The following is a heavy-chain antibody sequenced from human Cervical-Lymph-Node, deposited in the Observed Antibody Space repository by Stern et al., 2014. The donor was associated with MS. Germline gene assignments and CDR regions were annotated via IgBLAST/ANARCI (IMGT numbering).Heavy chain of an antibody. CDR3: TTLDRSYPYYYYGMDV. Sequence: EVQLVESGGGLVKPGGSLRLSCAASGFTFRNAWMTWIRQAPGKGLEWVGRIKIKTDGGTTDYAAPEKGRFTISRDDSKNTLYLQMNSLKTEDTAVYYCTTLDRSYPYYYYGMDVWGQGTTVTVSS. CDR2: IKIKTDGGTT. J-gene: IGHJ6*02. CDR1: GFTFRNAW. V-gene: IGHV3-15*01. D-gene: IGHD1-26*01.